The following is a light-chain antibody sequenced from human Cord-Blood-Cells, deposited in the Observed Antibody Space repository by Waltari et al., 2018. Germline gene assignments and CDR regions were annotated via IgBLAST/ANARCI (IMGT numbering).Light chain of an antibody. CDR2: DVS. J-gene: IGLJ3*02. Sequence: QPALTQPASVSGSPGQSLTISRPGTRSYAVCFNYVSWYQQHPGKAPLLIIYDVSKRPSGVSSRFSGSKSGNTASLTISGLQAEDEADYYCSSYTSSSPWVFGGGIELTVL. CDR3: SSYTSSSPWV. CDR1: RSYAVCFNY. V-gene: IGLV2-14*01.